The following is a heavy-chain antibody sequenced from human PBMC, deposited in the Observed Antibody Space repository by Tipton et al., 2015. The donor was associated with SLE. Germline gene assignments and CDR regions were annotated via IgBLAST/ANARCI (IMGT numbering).Heavy chain of an antibody. CDR2: INHSGST. CDR3: ARGPVYYYYMDV. Sequence: TLSLTCAVSGASVSSAGHWWTWVRQPAGKGLEWIGEINHSGSTNYNPSLKSRVTISVDTSKNQFSLKLSSVTAADTAVYYCARGPVYYYYMDVRGKGTTVTVSS. V-gene: IGHV4-4*02. J-gene: IGHJ6*03. CDR1: GASVSSAGHW.